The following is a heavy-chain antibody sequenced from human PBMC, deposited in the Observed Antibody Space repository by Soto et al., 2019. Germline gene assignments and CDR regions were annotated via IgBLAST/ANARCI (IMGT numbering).Heavy chain of an antibody. CDR1: GGSISSSSYY. CDR2: IYYSGST. Sequence: QLQLQESGPGLVKPSETLSLTCTVSGGSISSSSYYWGWIRQPPGKGLEWIGSIYYSGSTYYNPSLKSRVTISVDTSKNQFSLKLSSVTAADTAVYYCARHPGEQWTYFDYWGQGTLVTVSS. V-gene: IGHV4-39*01. D-gene: IGHD6-19*01. J-gene: IGHJ4*02. CDR3: ARHPGEQWTYFDY.